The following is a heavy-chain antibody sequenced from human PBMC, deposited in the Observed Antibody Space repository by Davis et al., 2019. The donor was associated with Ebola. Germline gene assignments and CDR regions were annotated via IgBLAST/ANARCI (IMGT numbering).Heavy chain of an antibody. Sequence: GESLKISCAASGFTFSSYSMNWVRQAPGKGLEWISDISSSGDSIYYADSVKGRFIISRDNAKNSLYLQMNSRRDEDTAVYYCARPGRSSSPGYWGQGTLVTVSS. D-gene: IGHD6-6*01. CDR3: ARPGRSSSPGY. J-gene: IGHJ4*02. CDR2: ISSSGDSI. CDR1: GFTFSSYS. V-gene: IGHV3-48*02.